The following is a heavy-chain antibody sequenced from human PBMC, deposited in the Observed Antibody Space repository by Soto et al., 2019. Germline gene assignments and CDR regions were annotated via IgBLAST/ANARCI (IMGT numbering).Heavy chain of an antibody. CDR2: IVVGTGNI. CDR3: ASGGLPAASRF. V-gene: IGHV1-58*01. Sequence: SVKGSCQASGVTFTTYAVQWVLQARGQRREWIGWIVVGTGNIKYAQKFQGRVTITWDMSTTTSYMDLSSLRSEDTAVYYCASGGLPAASRFWGQRTQLTICS. CDR1: GVTFTTYA. J-gene: IGHJ4*02. D-gene: IGHD5-12*01.